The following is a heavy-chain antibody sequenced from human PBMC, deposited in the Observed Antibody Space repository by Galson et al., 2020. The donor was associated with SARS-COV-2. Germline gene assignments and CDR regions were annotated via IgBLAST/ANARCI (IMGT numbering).Heavy chain of an antibody. CDR1: GGSFSGYY. CDR3: ARFTTYYYDSSGYYGDAFDI. V-gene: IGHV4-34*01. J-gene: IGHJ3*02. D-gene: IGHD3-22*01. CDR2: ITHSGST. Sequence: SQTLPLTCAVYGGSFSGYYWSWLRQPPGKGLEWIGEITHSGSTNYNPSLKSRVTISVDTSKNQFSLKLSSVTAADTAVYYCARFTTYYYDSSGYYGDAFDIWGHGTRVTVSS.